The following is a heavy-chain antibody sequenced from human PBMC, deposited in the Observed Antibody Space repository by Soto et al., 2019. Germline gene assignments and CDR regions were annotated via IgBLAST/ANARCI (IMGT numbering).Heavy chain of an antibody. J-gene: IGHJ4*02. V-gene: IGHV4-34*01. D-gene: IGHD4-17*01. CDR2: INHSGST. Sequence: PSETLSLTCAVYGGSFSGYYWTWIRQPPGTGLEWIGEINHSGSTNYNPSLKSRVTISVDTSKNQFSLKLTSVTAEDTAVYYCARDLNYGLFDYWGQGTLVTVSS. CDR1: GGSFSGYY. CDR3: ARDLNYGLFDY.